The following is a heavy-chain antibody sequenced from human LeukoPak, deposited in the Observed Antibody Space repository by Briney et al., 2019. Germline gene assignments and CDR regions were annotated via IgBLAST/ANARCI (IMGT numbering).Heavy chain of an antibody. CDR3: AREGYSGSYASFDY. D-gene: IGHD1-26*01. CDR1: GFTFINYS. Sequence: GGSLRLSCTASGFTFINYSMNWVRQAPGKGLEWVSSISNSSSYIYYADSVKGRFTISRDNAKNSLYLQMNSLRAEDTAVYYCAREGYSGSYASFDYWGQGTLVTVSS. CDR2: ISNSSSYI. V-gene: IGHV3-21*01. J-gene: IGHJ4*02.